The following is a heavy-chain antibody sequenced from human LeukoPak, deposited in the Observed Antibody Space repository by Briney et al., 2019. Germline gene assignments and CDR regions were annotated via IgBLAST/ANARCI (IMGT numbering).Heavy chain of an antibody. CDR3: ARERTAPIVVGDWFDP. Sequence: GGSLRLSCAASGFTFSSYWMSWVRQAPGKGLEWVANIKQDGSEKYYVDSVKGRFTISRDNAKNSLYLQMNSLRAEDTAVYYCARERTAPIVVGDWFDPWGQGTLVTVSS. V-gene: IGHV3-7*01. D-gene: IGHD3-22*01. CDR1: GFTFSSYW. J-gene: IGHJ5*02. CDR2: IKQDGSEK.